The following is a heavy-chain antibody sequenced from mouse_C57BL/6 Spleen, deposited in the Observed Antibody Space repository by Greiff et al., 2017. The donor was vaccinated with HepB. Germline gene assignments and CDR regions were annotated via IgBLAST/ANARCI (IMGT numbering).Heavy chain of an antibody. D-gene: IGHD2-5*01. CDR3: ARRHYSNYEGFDY. J-gene: IGHJ2*01. Sequence: QVQLQQSGPELVKPGASVKIFCKASGYAFSSSWMNWVKQRPGKGLEWIGRIYPGDGDTNYNGKFKGKATLTADKSSSTAYMQLSSLTSEDSAVYFCARRHYSNYEGFDYWGKGTTLTVAS. V-gene: IGHV1-82*01. CDR1: GYAFSSSW. CDR2: IYPGDGDT.